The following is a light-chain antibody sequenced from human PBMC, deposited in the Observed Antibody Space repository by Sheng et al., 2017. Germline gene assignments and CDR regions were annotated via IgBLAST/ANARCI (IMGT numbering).Light chain of an antibody. Sequence: DFQMTQSPSTLSASVGDRVTITCRASQSISTWLAWYQQKPGKATKLLIYKASSLESGVPSRFSGSGSGTEFTLTISSLQPDDFATYYCQQYNSYLITFGQGTRLEIK. J-gene: IGKJ5*01. CDR1: QSISTW. V-gene: IGKV1-5*03. CDR2: KAS. CDR3: QQYNSYLIT.